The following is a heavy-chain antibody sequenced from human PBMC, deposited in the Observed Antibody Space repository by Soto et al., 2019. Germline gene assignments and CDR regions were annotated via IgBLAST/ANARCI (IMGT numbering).Heavy chain of an antibody. CDR1: GGSISSSSYH. CDR3: ARFMVVVKFMYPAAKFDP. V-gene: IGHV4-39*01. CDR2: IHYSGNT. D-gene: IGHD2-15*01. J-gene: IGHJ5*02. Sequence: PSETLSLTCTVSGGSISSSSYHWGWIRQPPGKGLEWIGSIHYSGNTYYNPSLKSRVSMSVDTSKNQFSLNLSSVTAADTAVYFCARFMVVVKFMYPAAKFDPWGQGTSVTVSS.